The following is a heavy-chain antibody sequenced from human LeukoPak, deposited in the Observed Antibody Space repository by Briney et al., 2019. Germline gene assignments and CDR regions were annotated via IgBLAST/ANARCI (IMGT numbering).Heavy chain of an antibody. V-gene: IGHV3-48*02. CDR2: IGSSGRTI. CDR3: TRNLFGGPAALIDF. CDR1: ALIFSIYT. J-gene: IGHJ4*02. D-gene: IGHD2-2*01. Sequence: GRSLRPSCPPSALIFSIYTMGWVRPAAGGGRGWISYIGSSGRTIHYADPVEGRFTISRDHAKNSLYLQRNSLRDEDTAVYYCTRNLFGGPAALIDFWGQGTLVSVSS.